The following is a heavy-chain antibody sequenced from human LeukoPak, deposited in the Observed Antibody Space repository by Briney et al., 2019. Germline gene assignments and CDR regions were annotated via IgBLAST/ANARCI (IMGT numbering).Heavy chain of an antibody. Sequence: SETPSLTCSVSGGSISSYYWSWIREPAGEGLEWSGRIYSSGSTNHNPSLKSRVTMSVDTSKNQLSLKLNSVTAADTAVYYCARDPSHSRGFFDNWGQGILVTASS. CDR2: IYSSGST. CDR1: GGSISSYY. D-gene: IGHD2-15*01. CDR3: ARDPSHSRGFFDN. V-gene: IGHV4-4*07. J-gene: IGHJ5*02.